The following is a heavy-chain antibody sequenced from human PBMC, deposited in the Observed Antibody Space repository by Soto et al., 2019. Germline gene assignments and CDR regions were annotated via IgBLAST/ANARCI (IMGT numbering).Heavy chain of an antibody. Sequence: DVQLVESGGGIVQPGGSLRLSCAASGFTVTSYWMHWVRQAPGKGLVWVSRTSPAGSSTYYADFVRGRFTISKDTAKNTLYLQMNSLRAEDTAVYYCAKDPSYYGGNLRGSYFDYWGQGTLVTVSS. CDR2: TSPAGSST. D-gene: IGHD4-17*01. V-gene: IGHV3-74*01. J-gene: IGHJ4*02. CDR3: AKDPSYYGGNLRGSYFDY. CDR1: GFTVTSYW.